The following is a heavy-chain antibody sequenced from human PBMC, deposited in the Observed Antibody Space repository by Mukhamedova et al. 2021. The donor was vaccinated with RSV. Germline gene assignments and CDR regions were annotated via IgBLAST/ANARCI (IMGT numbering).Heavy chain of an antibody. CDR2: IYTSGST. V-gene: IGHV4-61*02. CDR3: ASVPPQSSGWYDPTVYYYGMDV. Sequence: GLEWIWRIYTSGSTNYNPSLKSRVTISVDTSKNQFSLKLSSVTAADTAVYYCASVPPQSSGWYDPTVYYYGMDVWGHGTTVTVSS. J-gene: IGHJ6*02. D-gene: IGHD6-19*01.